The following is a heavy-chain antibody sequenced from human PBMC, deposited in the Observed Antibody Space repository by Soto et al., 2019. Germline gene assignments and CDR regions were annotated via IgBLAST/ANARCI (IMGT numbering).Heavy chain of an antibody. CDR2: ISSSSSYI. CDR1: GFTFSSYI. V-gene: IGHV3-21*01. Sequence: PGGSLRLSCAASGFTFSSYIMNWVRQAPGKGLEWVSSISSSSSYIYYADSVKGRFTISRDNAKNSLYLQMNSLRAEDTAVYYCARLKLEYSGYKYNWFDPWGQGTLVTVSS. CDR3: ARLKLEYSGYKYNWFDP. D-gene: IGHD5-12*01. J-gene: IGHJ5*02.